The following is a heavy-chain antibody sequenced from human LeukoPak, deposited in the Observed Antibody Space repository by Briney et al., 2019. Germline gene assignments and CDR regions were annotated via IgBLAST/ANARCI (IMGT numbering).Heavy chain of an antibody. CDR2: INHSGST. V-gene: IGHV4-34*01. CDR1: GGSFSGYY. Sequence: SETLSFTCAVYGGSFSGYYWSWIRQPPGKGLEWIGEINHSGSTNYNPSLKSRVTIPVDTSKNQFSLKLSSVTAADTAVYYCARGPGHYDSSGSNWFDPWGQGTLVTVSS. J-gene: IGHJ5*02. CDR3: ARGPGHYDSSGSNWFDP. D-gene: IGHD3-22*01.